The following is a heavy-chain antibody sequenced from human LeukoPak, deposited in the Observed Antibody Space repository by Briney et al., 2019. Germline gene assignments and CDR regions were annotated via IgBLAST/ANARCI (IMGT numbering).Heavy chain of an antibody. J-gene: IGHJ6*03. D-gene: IGHD1-26*01. CDR2: IVVGSGNT. V-gene: IGHV1-58*02. Sequence: SVKVSCKASGFTFTSSAMQWVRQARGQRLEWIGWIVVGSGNTNYAQKFQERVTITRDMSTSTAYMELNSLRVEDTAVYYCARDPYSGTYGNTYYYYMDVWGKGTTVTISS. CDR3: ARDPYSGTYGNTYYYYMDV. CDR1: GFTFTSSA.